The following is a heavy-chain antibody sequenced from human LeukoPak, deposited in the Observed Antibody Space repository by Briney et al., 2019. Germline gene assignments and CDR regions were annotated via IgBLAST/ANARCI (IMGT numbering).Heavy chain of an antibody. J-gene: IGHJ4*02. CDR1: GLTFSSHE. Sequence: PGGSLRLSCAASGLTFSSHEMNWVRQAPGKGLEWVSYISRSGSTIYYAHSVKGRFTISRDNAKNSLYLQMNSLRAEDTAVYYCARVPTIDVWSGYYTGYWGQGTLVTVSS. D-gene: IGHD3-3*01. V-gene: IGHV3-48*03. CDR2: ISRSGSTI. CDR3: ARVPTIDVWSGYYTGY.